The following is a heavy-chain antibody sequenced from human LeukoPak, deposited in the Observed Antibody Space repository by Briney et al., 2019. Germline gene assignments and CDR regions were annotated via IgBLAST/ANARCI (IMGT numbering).Heavy chain of an antibody. CDR1: GFTFSSYS. J-gene: IGHJ4*02. CDR2: ISSSSITI. CDR3: ARDRGGSYSAIDY. Sequence: EGSLRLSCAASGFTFSSYSLNWARQAPGKGLEWVSFISSSSITIYYADSVKGRFAISRDNAEKSLYLQMNSLRAEDTAVYYCARDRGGSYSAIDYWGQGTLVTVSS. D-gene: IGHD2-15*01. V-gene: IGHV3-48*04.